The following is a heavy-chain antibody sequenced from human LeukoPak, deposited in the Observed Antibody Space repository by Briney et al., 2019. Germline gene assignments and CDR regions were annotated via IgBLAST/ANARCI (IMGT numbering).Heavy chain of an antibody. V-gene: IGHV3-74*01. CDR2: INNDGSDT. D-gene: IGHD6-19*01. Sequence: PGGSLRLSCAASGFTFSNFWMHWVRQGPGKGLVWVSCINNDGSDTTYADSVKGRFAISRDNAKNTVYLQMNSLRVEDTAVYYCVKEQSSGWYRVADYWGQGTLVTVSS. J-gene: IGHJ4*02. CDR3: VKEQSSGWYRVADY. CDR1: GFTFSNFW.